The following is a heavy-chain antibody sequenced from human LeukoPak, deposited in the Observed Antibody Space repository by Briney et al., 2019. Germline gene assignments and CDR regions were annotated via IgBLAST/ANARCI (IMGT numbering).Heavy chain of an antibody. CDR2: ISSSSSYK. Sequence: PGGSLRLSCAASGFTFSSYSMNWVRQAPGKGLEWVSSISSSSSYKYYADSVKGRFTISRDNPKNTLYLQMDSLRVEDTAVYYCAKISCSGGSCYTAEYCQHWGQGTLVTVSS. CDR1: GFTFSSYS. D-gene: IGHD2-15*01. J-gene: IGHJ1*01. V-gene: IGHV3-21*01. CDR3: AKISCSGGSCYTAEYCQH.